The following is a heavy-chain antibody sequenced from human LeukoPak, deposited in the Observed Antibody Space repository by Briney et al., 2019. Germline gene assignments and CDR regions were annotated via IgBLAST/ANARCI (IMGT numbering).Heavy chain of an antibody. CDR1: GFTFSTYS. CDR2: ISSSSVYI. J-gene: IGHJ3*02. CDR3: ASITTASAFDI. Sequence: GGSLRLSCAASGFTFSTYSMNWVRQAPGKGLEWVSSISSSSVYIYQADSVKGRFTISRDNAKNSLYLQMNSLRAEDTAVYYCASITTASAFDIWDQGTMVTVSS. D-gene: IGHD4-11*01. V-gene: IGHV3-21*01.